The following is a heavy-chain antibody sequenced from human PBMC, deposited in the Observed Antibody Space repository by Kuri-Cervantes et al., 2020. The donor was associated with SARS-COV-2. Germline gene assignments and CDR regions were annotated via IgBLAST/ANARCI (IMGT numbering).Heavy chain of an antibody. CDR1: GGTFSSYA. CDR2: IIPIFGTA. CDR3: ASTSPSYCSSTSCYWYYMDV. V-gene: IGHV1-69*05. J-gene: IGHJ6*03. Sequence: SVKVSCKASGGTFSSYAISWVRQAPGQGLEWMGGIIPIFGTANYAQKFQGRVTITTDGSTSTAYMELSSLRSEDTAVYYCASTSPSYCSSTSCYWYYMDVWGKGTTVTVSS. D-gene: IGHD2-2*01.